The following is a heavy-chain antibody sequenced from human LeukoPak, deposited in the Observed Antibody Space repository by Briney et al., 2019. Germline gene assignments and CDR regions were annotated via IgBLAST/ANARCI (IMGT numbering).Heavy chain of an antibody. CDR2: IKSETDGGTT. D-gene: IGHD6-13*01. CDR3: RTDPYQQLFKASWFDA. J-gene: IGHJ5*02. CDR1: GFTFSSHY. V-gene: IGHV3-15*01. Sequence: PGGSLSLSCEASGFTFSSHYMHWVRQAPGKGLEWVGRIKSETDGGTTDYAAAVKGRFTISRDDSKKTLFLQMNSLKIADTAIYYCRTDPYQQLFKASWFDAWGQGTLVTVSS.